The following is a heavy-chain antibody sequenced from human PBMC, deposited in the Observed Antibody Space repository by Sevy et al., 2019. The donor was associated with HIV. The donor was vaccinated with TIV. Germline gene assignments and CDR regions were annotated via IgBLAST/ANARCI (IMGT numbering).Heavy chain of an antibody. Sequence: GGSLRLSCAASGFTFSDYYMSWIRQAPGKGLEWVSYISGSSYTNYADSVKGRFTISRDNAKNSLYLQMNSLRAEDTAVYYCARQLFPGYYYMDVWGKGTTVTVS. CDR3: ARQLFPGYYYMDV. CDR1: GFTFSDYY. D-gene: IGHD2-21*01. J-gene: IGHJ6*03. CDR2: ISGSSYT. V-gene: IGHV3-11*06.